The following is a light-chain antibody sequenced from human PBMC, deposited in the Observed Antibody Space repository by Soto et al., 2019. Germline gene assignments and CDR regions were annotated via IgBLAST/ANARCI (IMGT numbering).Light chain of an antibody. V-gene: IGKV1-9*01. J-gene: IGKJ1*01. Sequence: DIQLTQSPSFLSSSVGERVTITCRASQGISSYLAWYQQRPGKAPKLLMYGASTLQSGVPSRFSGSASGTTFTLTINNLHPEDFATYYGQQLNNFPRTFGQGTKVE. CDR3: QQLNNFPRT. CDR2: GAS. CDR1: QGISSY.